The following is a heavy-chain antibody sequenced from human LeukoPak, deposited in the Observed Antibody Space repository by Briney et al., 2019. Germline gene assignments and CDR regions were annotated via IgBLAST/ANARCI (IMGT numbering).Heavy chain of an antibody. CDR2: ISYDGSNK. Sequence: GGSLRLSCAASGFTFSSYAMHWVRQAPGKGLEWVAVISYDGSNKYYADSVKGRFTISRDNAKNSLYLQMNSLRAEDTAVYYCARATAVTGDYYYYGMDAWGQGTTVTVSS. J-gene: IGHJ6*02. CDR3: ARATAVTGDYYYYGMDA. CDR1: GFTFSSYA. V-gene: IGHV3-30-3*01. D-gene: IGHD4-11*01.